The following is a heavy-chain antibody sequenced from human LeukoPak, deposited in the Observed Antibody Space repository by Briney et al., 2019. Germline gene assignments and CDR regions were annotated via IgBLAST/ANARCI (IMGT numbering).Heavy chain of an antibody. Sequence: ASVKVSCKASGYTFTGYCMHWVRQAPGQGLEWMGWINPNSGGTNYAQKFQGRVTMTRDTSISTAYMELSRLRSDDTAVHYCARDLPHNYYGSGKNWFDPWGQGTLATVSS. CDR1: GYTFTGYC. J-gene: IGHJ5*02. V-gene: IGHV1-2*02. D-gene: IGHD3-10*01. CDR3: ARDLPHNYYGSGKNWFDP. CDR2: INPNSGGT.